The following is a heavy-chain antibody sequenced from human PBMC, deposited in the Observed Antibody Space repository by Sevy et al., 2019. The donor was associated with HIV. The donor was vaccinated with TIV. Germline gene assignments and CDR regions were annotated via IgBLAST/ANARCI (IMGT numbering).Heavy chain of an antibody. V-gene: IGHV3-21*01. J-gene: IGHJ3*02. CDR2: ISSDSGYI. Sequence: GGSLRLSCAASGFTFSSYTFNWVRQAPGKGLEWVSSISSDSGYIYKADSVKGRFTISRENAKNSLYLQMNSLRAGDTAVYYCARGGSVVTGNPLGDAFDIWGQGTMVTVSS. D-gene: IGHD7-27*01. CDR3: ARGGSVVTGNPLGDAFDI. CDR1: GFTFSSYT.